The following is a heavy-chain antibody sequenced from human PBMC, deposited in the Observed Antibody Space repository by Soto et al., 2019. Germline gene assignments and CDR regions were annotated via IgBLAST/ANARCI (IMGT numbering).Heavy chain of an antibody. CDR3: TRDIGGKGAY. D-gene: IGHD3-10*01. CDR2: IDEYGSTI. J-gene: IGHJ4*02. Sequence: GGSLRLSCAASGFTFSGYWMHWVRQVPGKGLLWVSRIDEYGSTINYADSVKGRFTISRDNARNTLYLEMNSLRAEDTALYYCTRDIGGKGAYWGPGTLVTVSS. CDR1: GFTFSGYW. V-gene: IGHV3-74*01.